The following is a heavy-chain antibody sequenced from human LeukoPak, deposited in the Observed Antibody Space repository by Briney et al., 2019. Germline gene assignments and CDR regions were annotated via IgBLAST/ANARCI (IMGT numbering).Heavy chain of an antibody. CDR1: GYSISNGFY. V-gene: IGHV4-38-2*01. J-gene: IGHJ4*02. CDR2: VYHSGST. CDR3: ARRYCSSTNCPLDY. Sequence: SETLSLTCAVSGYSISNGFYWGWIRQPPGKGLEWIGSVYHSGSTYYNPPLKSRVSISVDTSKNQFSLKLSSVTAADTAVYYCARRYCSSTNCPLDYWGQGTLVTVSS. D-gene: IGHD2-2*01.